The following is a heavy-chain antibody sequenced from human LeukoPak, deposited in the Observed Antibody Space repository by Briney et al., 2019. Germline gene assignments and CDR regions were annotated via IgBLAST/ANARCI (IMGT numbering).Heavy chain of an antibody. CDR1: GFTFNSYG. Sequence: AGGSLRLSCAASGFTFNSYGMNWVRQAPGKWLEWDSSISDTGKNTYYADSVKGRFTISRDNSKNTLYLQMNSLRADDTAVYYCAKRVPYSRSSVYFDFWGLGTLVTVSS. CDR3: AKRVPYSRSSVYFDF. D-gene: IGHD6-6*01. CDR2: ISDTGKNT. V-gene: IGHV3-23*01. J-gene: IGHJ4*02.